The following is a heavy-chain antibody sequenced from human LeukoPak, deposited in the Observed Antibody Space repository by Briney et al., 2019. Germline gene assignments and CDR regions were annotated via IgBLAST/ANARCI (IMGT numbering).Heavy chain of an antibody. D-gene: IGHD1-7*01. CDR3: ARNGGGKWNFIGD. CDR1: GDFISSGNYY. Sequence: SETLSLTCTVSGDFISSGNYYWNWIRQPAGKGLEWIGRIHTSGSTNYNPPLKSRVTISVDTSKNQFSLKLSSVTAADTAVYYCARNGGGKWNFIGDWGQGTLVIVSS. V-gene: IGHV4-61*02. J-gene: IGHJ4*02. CDR2: IHTSGST.